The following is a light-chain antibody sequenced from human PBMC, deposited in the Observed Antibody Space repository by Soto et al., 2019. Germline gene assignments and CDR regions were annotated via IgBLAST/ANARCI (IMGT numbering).Light chain of an antibody. CDR1: QSVSTD. CDR3: QHPPTS. Sequence: ALAQSPVALSLSPGERATLSCRASQSVSTDLAWYQQKPGQAPRLLIYDASNRATGIPVRFAGSGSGTDFARTISSLEPEDFVLYYCQHPPTSFXGGTKVDIK. J-gene: IGKJ4*01. CDR2: DAS. V-gene: IGKV3-11*01.